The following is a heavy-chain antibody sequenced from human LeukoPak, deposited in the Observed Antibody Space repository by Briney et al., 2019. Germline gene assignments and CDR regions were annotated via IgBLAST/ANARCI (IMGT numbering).Heavy chain of an antibody. Sequence: ASVKVSCKASGYTFTDYYIHWVRQAPGQGLEWMGWINPYSGGTNSAQKFQGRVTMTKDTSISTAYMELSRLRSDDTAVYFCARAIAVVDYWGQGTLVTVSS. CDR3: ARAIAVVDY. CDR1: GYTFTDYY. CDR2: INPYSGGT. V-gene: IGHV1-2*02. J-gene: IGHJ4*02. D-gene: IGHD6-19*01.